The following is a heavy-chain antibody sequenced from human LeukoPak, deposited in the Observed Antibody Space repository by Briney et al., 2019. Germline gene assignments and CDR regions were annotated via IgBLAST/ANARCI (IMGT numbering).Heavy chain of an antibody. CDR3: AKEIVGAPTPGAY. CDR1: TDSNTSNW. D-gene: IGHD1-26*01. Sequence: KPSETLSLTCAISTDSNTSNWWSWVREPPGKGLEWIGEVHKSGSTNYYPSLQSRVTISIDKSKNQIALELTSVTAADTAVYYCAKEIVGAPTPGAYWGQGILVTVSS. V-gene: IGHV4-4*02. J-gene: IGHJ4*02. CDR2: VHKSGST.